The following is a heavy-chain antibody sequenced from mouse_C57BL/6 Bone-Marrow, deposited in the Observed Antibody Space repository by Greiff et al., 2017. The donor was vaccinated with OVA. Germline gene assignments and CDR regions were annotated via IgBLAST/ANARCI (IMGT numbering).Heavy chain of an antibody. J-gene: IGHJ1*03. Sequence: EVHLVESGGGLVQPGGSLKLSCAASGFTFSDYYMYWVRQTPEKRLEWVAYISNGGGSTYYPDTVKGRFTISRDNAKNTLYLQMSRLKSEDTAMYYCAVLGGGYFDVWGTGTTVTVSS. CDR1: GFTFSDYY. D-gene: IGHD4-1*01. CDR2: ISNGGGST. V-gene: IGHV5-12*01. CDR3: AVLGGGYFDV.